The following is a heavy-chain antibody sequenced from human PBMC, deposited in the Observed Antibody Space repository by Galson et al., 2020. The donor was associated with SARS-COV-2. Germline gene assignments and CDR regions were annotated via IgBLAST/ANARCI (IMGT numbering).Heavy chain of an antibody. Sequence: GGSLRLSCRDSGFTFSNYWMNWVRQAPGQGLEWVANIKQYGSERYYVESVKGRFTISRDNAKNSLYLQMDSLRDDDTAVYFCARGSRFYDFWSGRAEYFQHWGLGTLVTVSS. D-gene: IGHD3-3*01. J-gene: IGHJ1*01. CDR2: IKQYGSER. V-gene: IGHV3-7*01. CDR1: GFTFSNYW. CDR3: ARGSRFYDFWSGRAEYFQH.